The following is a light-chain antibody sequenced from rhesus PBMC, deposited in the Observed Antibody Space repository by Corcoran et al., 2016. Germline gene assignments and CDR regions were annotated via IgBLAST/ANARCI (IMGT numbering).Light chain of an antibody. CDR1: QGISSS. CDR3: QHGYGTPYS. Sequence: DIQMTQSPSSLSASVGDRVTITCRASQGISSSLAWYQQKQGKAPTLLIYKASTLGSGVPSRFSGSGSGTDYTVTISSLQPEDVATYYCQHGYGTPYSFGQGTKVEIK. J-gene: IGKJ2*01. CDR2: KAS. V-gene: IGKV1-25*01.